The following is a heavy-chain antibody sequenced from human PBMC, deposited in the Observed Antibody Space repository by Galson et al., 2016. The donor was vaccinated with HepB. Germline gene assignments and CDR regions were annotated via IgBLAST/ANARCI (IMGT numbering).Heavy chain of an antibody. CDR2: IYWDGDK. V-gene: IGHV2-5*02. Sequence: PALVKPTQTLTLTCTFSGFSLSTSGVGVGWIRQPPGEALEWLALIYWDGDKRYSPSLKNRLTITKDTSRNQVVLTMTIMDPVDTATYFCAHSISYCLTTGCLNRFDSWGQGTLVTVSS. J-gene: IGHJ5*01. CDR3: AHSISYCLTTGCLNRFDS. CDR1: GFSLSTSGVG. D-gene: IGHD2-2*01.